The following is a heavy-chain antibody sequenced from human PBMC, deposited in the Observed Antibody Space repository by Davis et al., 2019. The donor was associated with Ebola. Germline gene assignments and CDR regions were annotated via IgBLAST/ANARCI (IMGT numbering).Heavy chain of an antibody. Sequence: PSETLSLTCTVSGGSVSSGSYYWSWIRQPPGKGLEWIGYIYYSGSTNYNPSLKSRVTISVDTSKNQFSLKLSSVTAADTAVYYCARDRDPWAFDIWGQGTMVTVSS. CDR3: ARDRDPWAFDI. CDR2: IYYSGST. CDR1: GGSVSSGSYY. V-gene: IGHV4-61*01. J-gene: IGHJ3*02.